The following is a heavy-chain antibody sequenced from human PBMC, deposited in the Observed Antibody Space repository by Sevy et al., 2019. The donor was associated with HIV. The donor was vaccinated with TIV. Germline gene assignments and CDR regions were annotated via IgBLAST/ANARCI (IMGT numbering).Heavy chain of an antibody. V-gene: IGHV1-2*02. CDR1: GYTFTGYY. CDR2: INPNSGGT. D-gene: IGHD3-22*01. Sequence: ASVKVSCKASGYTFTGYYMHWVRQTPGQGLEWMGWINPNSGGTNYAQKFQGRVTMTRDTSISTAYMELSRLRSDDTAVYYCATARDYDDSSGYYPQGFDYWGQGTLVTVSS. CDR3: ATARDYDDSSGYYPQGFDY. J-gene: IGHJ4*02.